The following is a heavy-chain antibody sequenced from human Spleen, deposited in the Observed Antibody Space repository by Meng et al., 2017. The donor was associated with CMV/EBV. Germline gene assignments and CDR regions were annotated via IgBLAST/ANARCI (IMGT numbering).Heavy chain of an antibody. CDR3: ARDWLGAFDI. J-gene: IGHJ3*02. Sequence: SVQVSCKASGGTLSSYTVSWVRQAPGQGLEWMGRILPILGIVNYPQKFQGRVTITADKSTSTAYMELSSLRSEDTAVYYCARDWLGAFDIWGQGTMVTVSS. V-gene: IGHV1-69*04. CDR2: ILPILGIV. CDR1: GGTLSSYT. D-gene: IGHD3-9*01.